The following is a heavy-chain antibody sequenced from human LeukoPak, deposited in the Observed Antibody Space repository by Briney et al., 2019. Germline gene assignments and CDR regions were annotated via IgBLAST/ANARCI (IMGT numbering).Heavy chain of an antibody. J-gene: IGHJ4*02. CDR2: ISSSSSYI. V-gene: IGHV3-21*01. Sequence: PGGSLRLSCAASGFTFSSYAMSWVRQAPGKGLEWVSSISSSSSYIYYADSVKGRFTISRDNAKNSLYLQMNSLRAEDTAVYYCARDGVSSGWLIYWGQGTLVTVSS. D-gene: IGHD6-19*01. CDR3: ARDGVSSGWLIY. CDR1: GFTFSSYA.